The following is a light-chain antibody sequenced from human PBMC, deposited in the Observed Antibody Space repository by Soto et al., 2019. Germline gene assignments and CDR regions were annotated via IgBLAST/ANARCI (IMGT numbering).Light chain of an antibody. J-gene: IGKJ5*01. CDR3: QQTYSTLSIT. Sequence: DIQMTQSPSSLSASVGDRVTITCRASESISRHLNWYQQKPGKAPKLLIYAASSLQNGVPSRFSGSGSGTDFTLTISNLQPADFATYYCQQTYSTLSITFGQGTRLEIK. CDR1: ESISRH. CDR2: AAS. V-gene: IGKV1-39*01.